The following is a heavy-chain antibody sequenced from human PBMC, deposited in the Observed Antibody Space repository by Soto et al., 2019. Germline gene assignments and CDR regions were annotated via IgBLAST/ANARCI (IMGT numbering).Heavy chain of an antibody. J-gene: IGHJ4*02. D-gene: IGHD3-22*01. Sequence: ASVKVSCKAFGYTFNSHGISWVRQAPGQGLEWMGWINNYNGHTNYAQNLQGRVTMTTDTSASTAYLELRSLRSDDTAVYYCARWRSNYDSSQELDYWGQGTLVTVSS. V-gene: IGHV1-18*04. CDR1: GYTFNSHG. CDR2: INNYNGHT. CDR3: ARWRSNYDSSQELDY.